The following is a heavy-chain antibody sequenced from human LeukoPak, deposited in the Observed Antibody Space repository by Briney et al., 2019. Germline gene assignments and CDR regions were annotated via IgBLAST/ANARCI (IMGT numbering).Heavy chain of an antibody. D-gene: IGHD3-9*01. CDR2: IKSKTDGGTT. J-gene: IGHJ4*02. CDR1: GFIFSQYS. CDR3: TTDPDGYYDILTGYYQTVDY. V-gene: IGHV3-15*07. Sequence: GGSLRLSCAASGFIFSQYSMNWVRQAPGKGLEWVGRIKSKTDGGTTDYAAPVKGRFTISRDDSKNTLYLQMNSLKTEDTAVYYCTTDPDGYYDILTGYYQTVDYWGQGTLVTVSS.